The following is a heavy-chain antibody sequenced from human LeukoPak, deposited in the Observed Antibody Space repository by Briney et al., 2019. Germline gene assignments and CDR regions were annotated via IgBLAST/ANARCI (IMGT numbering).Heavy chain of an antibody. V-gene: IGHV4-31*03. CDR3: ARDQCSSTSCYNYYGMDV. CDR2: IYYSGST. J-gene: IGHJ6*02. CDR1: GGSISSGGYY. D-gene: IGHD2-2*02. Sequence: SEILSLTYTVSGGSISSGGYYWSWIRQHPGKGLEWIGYIYYSGSTYYNPSLKSRVTISVDTSKNQFSLKLSSVTAADTAVYYCARDQCSSTSCYNYYGMDVWGQGTTVTVSS.